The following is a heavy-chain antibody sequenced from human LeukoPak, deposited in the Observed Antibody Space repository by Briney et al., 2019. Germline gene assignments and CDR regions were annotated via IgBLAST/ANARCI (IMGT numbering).Heavy chain of an antibody. CDR3: AGGLGAFDI. CDR1: GFTLSSNY. V-gene: IGHV3-66*01. CDR2: IYGGST. D-gene: IGHD3-16*01. Sequence: GGSLRLSCAASGFTLSSNYMSWARQAPGKGLEWVSLIYGGSTYYADSVKGRFTISRDNSKNTLYLHMNSLRAEDTDVYYCAGGLGAFDIWGQGTMVTVSS. J-gene: IGHJ3*02.